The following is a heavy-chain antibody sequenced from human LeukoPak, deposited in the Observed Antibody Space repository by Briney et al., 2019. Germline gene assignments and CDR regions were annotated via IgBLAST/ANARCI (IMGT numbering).Heavy chain of an antibody. CDR2: ISHDGNYK. V-gene: IGHV3-30*03. CDR3: ARDVRLSGYSYGPVDY. CDR1: GFTFSSYA. J-gene: IGHJ4*02. D-gene: IGHD5-18*01. Sequence: PGGSLRLSCEASGFTFSSYAMHWVRQAPGKGLEWVGVISHDGNYKYYADSVKGRFTISRDNSKNTVHVQLNSLRLDDTATYYCARDVRLSGYSYGPVDYWGQGTLVTVSS.